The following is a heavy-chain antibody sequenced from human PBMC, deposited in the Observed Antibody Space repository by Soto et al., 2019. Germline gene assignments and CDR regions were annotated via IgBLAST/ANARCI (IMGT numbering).Heavy chain of an antibody. Sequence: PGGSLRLSCAASGFTFSSYGMHWVRQAPGKGLEWVAVIWYDGSNKYYADSVKGRFTISRDNSKNTLYLQMNSLRAEDTAVYYCARNGYCSGGSCFSNGIDVWGQGTTVTVSS. CDR1: GFTFSSYG. D-gene: IGHD2-15*01. CDR2: IWYDGSNK. J-gene: IGHJ6*02. V-gene: IGHV3-33*01. CDR3: ARNGYCSGGSCFSNGIDV.